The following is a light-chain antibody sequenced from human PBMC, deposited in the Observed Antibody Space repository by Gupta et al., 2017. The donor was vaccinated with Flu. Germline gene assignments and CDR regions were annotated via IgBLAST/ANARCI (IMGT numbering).Light chain of an antibody. Sequence: NFMLTQPHSVSESPGKTVTISCTRSSGSIARNYVQWYQQRPGSSPTTMIYEDNKRPSGVPDRFSGSIDSSSNSASLTISGLKTEDEADYYCQSYDSSNQVFGGGTKLTVL. V-gene: IGLV6-57*01. J-gene: IGLJ3*02. CDR3: QSYDSSNQV. CDR2: EDN. CDR1: SGSIARNY.